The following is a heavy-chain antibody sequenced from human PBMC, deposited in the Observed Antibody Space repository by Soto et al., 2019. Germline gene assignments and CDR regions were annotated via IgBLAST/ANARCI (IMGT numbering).Heavy chain of an antibody. CDR3: ARVNGCSSTSCDSYYYYMDV. CDR2: IYYSGST. CDR1: GGSISGGGDY. J-gene: IGHJ6*03. V-gene: IGHV4-31*03. D-gene: IGHD2-2*02. Sequence: SETLSLTCTVSGGSISGGGDYWSWIRQHPGKGLEWIGYIYYSGSTYYNPSLKSRVTISVDTSKNQFSLKLSSVTAADTAVYYCARVNGCSSTSCDSYYYYMDVWGKGTTVTVSS.